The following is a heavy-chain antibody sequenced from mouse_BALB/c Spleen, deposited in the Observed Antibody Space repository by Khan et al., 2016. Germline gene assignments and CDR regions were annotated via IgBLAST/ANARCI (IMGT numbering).Heavy chain of an antibody. CDR2: MWSGGSA. CDR3: AREGDFNAWFAY. CDR1: GFSLTSYG. J-gene: IGHJ3*01. Sequence: QVQLKESGPGLVAPSQSLSITCTVSGFSLTSYGIHWIRQPPGKGLAWLGIMWSGGSANYNSALMSRLTISKDNSKNQVFLKMKSLQTDDTAMYYCAREGDFNAWFAYWGQGTLVTVSA. V-gene: IGHV2-9*02. D-gene: IGHD2-13*01.